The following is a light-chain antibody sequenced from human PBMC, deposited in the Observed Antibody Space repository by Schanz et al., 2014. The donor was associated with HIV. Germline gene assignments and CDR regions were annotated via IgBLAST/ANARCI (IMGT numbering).Light chain of an antibody. V-gene: IGKV4-1*01. CDR3: QQYYSTLPIT. Sequence: DIVMTQSPDSLAVSLGERATINCKSSQNLLSISNNKNYLGWYQQRPGQPPKLLIYWASTRQSGVPDRFSGSGSGTDFALTISSLQAEDVAVYYCQQYYSTLPITFGQGTRLEIK. CDR2: WAS. CDR1: QNLLSISNNKNY. J-gene: IGKJ5*01.